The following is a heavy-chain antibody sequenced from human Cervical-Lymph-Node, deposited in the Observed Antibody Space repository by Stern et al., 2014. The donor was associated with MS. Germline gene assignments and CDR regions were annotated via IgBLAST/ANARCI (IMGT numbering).Heavy chain of an antibody. D-gene: IGHD4-17*01. CDR2: IWFDGDKK. CDR1: GFTLSRYG. V-gene: IGHV3-33*01. Sequence: QVQLVESGGGVVQPGKSLRLTCAASGFTLSRYGMHWVRQAPGKGLEWVSLIWFDGDKKDYADSVKGRFTISRDNFKKTLYLQMNSLRVEDTAVYYCARGPTVLSNYYYGLDLWGQGTTVTVSS. J-gene: IGHJ6*02. CDR3: ARGPTVLSNYYYGLDL.